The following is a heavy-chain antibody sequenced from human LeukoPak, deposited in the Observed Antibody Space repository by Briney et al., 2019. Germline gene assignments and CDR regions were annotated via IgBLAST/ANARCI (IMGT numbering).Heavy chain of an antibody. J-gene: IGHJ6*03. Sequence: GGSLRLSCAASGFTFSSYWMHWVRQAPGKGLVWVSRINSDGSSTSYADSVKGRFTISRDNAKNTLYLQMNSLRAEDTAVYYCARHYCSGGSCVHYYYYMDVWGKGTTVTVSS. V-gene: IGHV3-74*01. CDR1: GFTFSSYW. D-gene: IGHD2-15*01. CDR3: ARHYCSGGSCVHYYYYMDV. CDR2: INSDGSST.